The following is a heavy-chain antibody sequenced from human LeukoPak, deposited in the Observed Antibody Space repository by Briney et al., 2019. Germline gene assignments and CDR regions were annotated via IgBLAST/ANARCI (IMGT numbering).Heavy chain of an antibody. CDR2: IRYDGSNK. CDR1: GFTFSSFG. Sequence: GGSLRLSCAASGFTFSSFGMHWVRQAPGKGLEWVAFIRYDGSNKYYADSVRGRFTISRDNSKNTLYLQMNSLRAEDTAVYYCAKDYSHLWFGELSHWGQGTLVTVSS. CDR3: AKDYSHLWFGELSH. D-gene: IGHD3-10*01. J-gene: IGHJ4*02. V-gene: IGHV3-30*02.